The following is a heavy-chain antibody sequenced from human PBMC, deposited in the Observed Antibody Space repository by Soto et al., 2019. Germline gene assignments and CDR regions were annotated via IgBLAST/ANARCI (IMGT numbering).Heavy chain of an antibody. D-gene: IGHD2-8*01. V-gene: IGHV1-3*01. CDR1: GYTFTIYA. Sequence: EASVKVSCKASGYTFTIYAMHWVRQAPGQRLEWMGWINAGNGNTKYSQKFQGRVTITRDTSASTAYMELSSLRSEDTAVYYCARDLGYCTNGVCSDAFDIWGQGTMVTVSS. CDR3: ARDLGYCTNGVCSDAFDI. CDR2: INAGNGNT. J-gene: IGHJ3*02.